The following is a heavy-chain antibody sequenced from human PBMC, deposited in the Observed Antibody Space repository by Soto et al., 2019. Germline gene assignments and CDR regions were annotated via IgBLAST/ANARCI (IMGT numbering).Heavy chain of an antibody. CDR1: GGTFSSYA. CDR2: IIPIFGTA. V-gene: IGHV1-69*13. CDR3: ASDSSGLDYYYYGMDV. D-gene: IGHD3-22*01. J-gene: IGHJ6*02. Sequence: ASVKVSCKASGGTFSSYAISWVRQAPGQGLEWMGGIIPIFGTANYAQKFQGRVTITADESTSTAYMELSSPRSEDTAVYYCASDSSGLDYYYYGMDVWGQGTTVTVSS.